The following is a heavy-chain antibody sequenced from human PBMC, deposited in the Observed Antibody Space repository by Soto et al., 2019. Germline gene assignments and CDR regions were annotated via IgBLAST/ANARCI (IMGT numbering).Heavy chain of an antibody. V-gene: IGHV4-39*01. Sequence: SETLSLTCSLSGGSINSSDHFWGWIRQTPGKGLEWIGSVYYTETTYYNPSLKSPVTISVETSRNTFSLKVNSVTAADPGIYYCARQRVLSTNMFITSFDPWGQGTLVTVSS. CDR3: ARQRVLSTNMFITSFDP. J-gene: IGHJ5*02. CDR1: GGSINSSDHF. CDR2: VYYTETT. D-gene: IGHD3-10*02.